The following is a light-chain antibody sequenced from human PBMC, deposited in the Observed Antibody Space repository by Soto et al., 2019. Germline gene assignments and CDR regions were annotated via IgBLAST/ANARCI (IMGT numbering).Light chain of an antibody. CDR2: GAF. CDR3: QQYNNWTRT. Sequence: EIVMTQSPATLSVSPGERATLSCRASQSVSRDLAWYHEKPGQAPRLLIYGAFTRATGIPARFSGSGSGSEFTLTINSLQSEDFAVYYCQQYNNWTRTFGQGTKVDIK. V-gene: IGKV3-15*01. J-gene: IGKJ1*01. CDR1: QSVSRD.